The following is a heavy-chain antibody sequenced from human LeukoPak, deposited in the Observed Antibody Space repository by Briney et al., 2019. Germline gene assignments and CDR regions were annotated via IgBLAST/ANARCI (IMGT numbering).Heavy chain of an antibody. CDR1: GGSISSGDYY. CDR3: ASDYGDYGGMDV. J-gene: IGHJ6*02. CDR2: IYYSGST. V-gene: IGHV4-30-4*01. D-gene: IGHD4-17*01. Sequence: SQTLSLTCTVSGGSISSGDYYWSWIRQPPGKGLEWIGYIYYSGSTYYNPSLKSRVTISVDTSKNQFSLKLSSETAADTAVYYCASDYGDYGGMDVWGQGTTVTVSS.